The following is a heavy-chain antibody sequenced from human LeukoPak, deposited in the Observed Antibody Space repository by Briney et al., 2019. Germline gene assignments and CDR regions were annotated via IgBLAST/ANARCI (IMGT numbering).Heavy chain of an antibody. CDR1: GGSISSYY. D-gene: IGHD3-22*01. Sequence: PSETLSLTCTVSGGSISSYYWSWIRQPPGKGLEWIGYIYYSGSTNYNPSLKSRVTISVDTSKNQFSLKLSSVTAADTAVYYCAARDPNYYDSSGHSDYWGQGTLVTVSS. V-gene: IGHV4-59*01. CDR2: IYYSGST. CDR3: AARDPNYYDSSGHSDY. J-gene: IGHJ4*02.